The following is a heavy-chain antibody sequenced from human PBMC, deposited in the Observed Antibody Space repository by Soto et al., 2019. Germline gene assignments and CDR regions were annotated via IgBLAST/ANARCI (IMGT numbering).Heavy chain of an antibody. D-gene: IGHD3-22*01. CDR2: IYSGGST. J-gene: IGHJ4*02. CDR1: GFTVSSNY. CDR3: AREGYYDKNYYFDY. Sequence: ESGGGLVQPGGSLRLSCAASGFTVSSNYMSWVRQAPGKGLEWVSVIYSGGSTYYADSVKGRFTISRDNSKNTLYLQMNSLRAEDTAVYYCAREGYYDKNYYFDYWGQGTLVTVSS. V-gene: IGHV3-66*01.